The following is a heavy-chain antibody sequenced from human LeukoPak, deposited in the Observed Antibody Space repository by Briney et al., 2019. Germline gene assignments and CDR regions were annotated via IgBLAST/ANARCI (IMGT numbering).Heavy chain of an antibody. CDR2: ISSSSSYI. D-gene: IGHD6-13*01. CDR3: ARDKPGYSSSRSPFDI. J-gene: IGHJ3*02. V-gene: IGHV3-21*01. Sequence: PGGSLRLSCAASGFTFSSYSMNWVRQAPGKGLEWFSSISSSSSYIYYADSVKGRFTISRDNAKNSLYLQMNSLRAEDTAVYYCARDKPGYSSSRSPFDIWGQGTMVTVSS. CDR1: GFTFSSYS.